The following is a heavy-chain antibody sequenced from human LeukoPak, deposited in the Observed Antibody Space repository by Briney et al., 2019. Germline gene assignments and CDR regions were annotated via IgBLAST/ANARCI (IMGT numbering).Heavy chain of an antibody. CDR1: GFTFSSYW. J-gene: IGHJ4*02. CDR3: ARDYYDSSGYYHVGYFDY. Sequence: GGSLRLSCAASGFTFSSYWMSWVRQAPGKGLGWVANIKQDGSEKYYVDSVKGRFTISRDNAKNSLYLQMNSLRAEDTAVYYCARDYYDSSGYYHVGYFDYWGQGTLVTVSS. V-gene: IGHV3-7*01. D-gene: IGHD3-22*01. CDR2: IKQDGSEK.